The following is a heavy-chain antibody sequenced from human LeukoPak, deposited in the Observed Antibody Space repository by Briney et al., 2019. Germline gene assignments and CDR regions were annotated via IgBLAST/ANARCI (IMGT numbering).Heavy chain of an antibody. D-gene: IGHD4-17*01. J-gene: IGHJ4*02. Sequence: SVKVSCKASGGTFSSYAISWVRQAPGQGLEWMGRIIPIFGTANYAQKFQGRVTITTDESTSTAYMELSSPRSEDTAVYYCARDLHLYGDVYYFDYWGQGTLVTVSS. CDR1: GGTFSSYA. V-gene: IGHV1-69*05. CDR2: IIPIFGTA. CDR3: ARDLHLYGDVYYFDY.